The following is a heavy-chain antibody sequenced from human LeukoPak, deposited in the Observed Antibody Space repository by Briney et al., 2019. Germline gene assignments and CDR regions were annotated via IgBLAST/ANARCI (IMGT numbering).Heavy chain of an antibody. CDR3: TTDTVTTWRDY. Sequence: GGSLRLSCAASGFTFSNAWMSWVRQAPGKGLECVWRIKSKTDGGTTDYAAPVKGRFTISREDSKNTLYLQMNSLKTEDTAVYYCTTDTVTTWRDYWGQGTLVTVSS. V-gene: IGHV3-15*01. J-gene: IGHJ4*02. D-gene: IGHD4-11*01. CDR2: IKSKTDGGTT. CDR1: GFTFSNAW.